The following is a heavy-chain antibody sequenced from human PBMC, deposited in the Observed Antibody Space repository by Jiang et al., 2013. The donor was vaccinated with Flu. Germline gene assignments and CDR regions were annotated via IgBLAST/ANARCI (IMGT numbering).Heavy chain of an antibody. D-gene: IGHD6-13*01. J-gene: IGHJ4*02. V-gene: IGHV1-3*01. CDR3: ARGRRIAAADTIDY. CDR1: GYTFTSYA. Sequence: SGAEVKKPGASVKVSCKASGYTFTSYAMHWVRQAPGQRLEWMGWINAGNGNTKYSQKFQGRVTITRDTSASTAYMELSSLRSEDTAVYYCARGRRIAAADTIDYWGQGTLVTVSS. CDR2: INAGNGNT.